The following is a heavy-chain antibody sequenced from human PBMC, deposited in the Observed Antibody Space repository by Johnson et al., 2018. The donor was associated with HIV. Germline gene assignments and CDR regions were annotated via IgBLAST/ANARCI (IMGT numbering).Heavy chain of an antibody. J-gene: IGHJ3*02. CDR1: GFTFSDYY. V-gene: IGHV3-11*04. Sequence: QVQLVESGGGLVKPGGSLRLSCAASGFTFSDYYMSWIRQAPGKGLEWVSYISSSRSNIYYADSVKGRFTISRDNSKNTLYLQMNSQRAEDTAVYYCAKKQLVPDDAFDIWGQGTMVNVSS. D-gene: IGHD6-6*01. CDR2: ISSSRSNI. CDR3: AKKQLVPDDAFDI.